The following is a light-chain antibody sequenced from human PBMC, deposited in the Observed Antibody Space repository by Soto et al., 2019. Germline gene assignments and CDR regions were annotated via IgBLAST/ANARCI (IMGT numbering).Light chain of an antibody. CDR2: SNS. CDR3: AAWDDSLNGYV. J-gene: IGLJ1*01. CDR1: SSDIGAYD. V-gene: IGLV1-44*01. Sequence: QSVLTQPASVSGSPGQSITISCSGTSSDIGAYDLVSWYQQHPGRAPKLLIYSNSQRPSGVPDRFSGSKSGTSASLAISGLQSEDEADYYCAAWDDSLNGYVFGTGTKLTVL.